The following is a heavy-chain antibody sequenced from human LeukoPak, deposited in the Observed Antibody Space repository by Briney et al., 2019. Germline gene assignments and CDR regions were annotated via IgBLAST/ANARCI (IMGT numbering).Heavy chain of an antibody. D-gene: IGHD6-19*01. CDR3: ARADSSGMYYFDY. J-gene: IGHJ4*02. V-gene: IGHV4-59*01. Sequence: PSETLSLTCTVSGASISSYYWSWIRQPPGKGLEWIGEIYYSGSTNNNPSLKSRVTISVDTPKNQFSLKLSSVTAADTAVYYCARADSSGMYYFDYWGQGTLVTVSS. CDR2: IYYSGST. CDR1: GASISSYY.